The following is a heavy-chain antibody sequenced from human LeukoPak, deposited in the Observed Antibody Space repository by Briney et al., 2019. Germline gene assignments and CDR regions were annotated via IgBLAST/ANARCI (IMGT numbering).Heavy chain of an antibody. J-gene: IGHJ3*02. CDR1: GYSFTSYW. Sequence: PGESLQISCKGSGYSFTSYWIGWVRQMPGKGLEWMGLIYPGDSDARYSPSFQGQVTISADKSITTAYLQWSSLKASDTAMYYCARHFGGSTSHAFDIWGQGTMVTVSS. D-gene: IGHD2-2*01. V-gene: IGHV5-51*01. CDR2: IYPGDSDA. CDR3: ARHFGGSTSHAFDI.